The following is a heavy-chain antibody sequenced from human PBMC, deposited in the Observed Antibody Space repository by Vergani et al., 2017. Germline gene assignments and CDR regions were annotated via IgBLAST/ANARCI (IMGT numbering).Heavy chain of an antibody. V-gene: IGHV1-69*01. D-gene: IGHD1-26*01. CDR3: AKPRSVKVGAPPDWYFDL. J-gene: IGHJ2*01. CDR1: GGTFSSYA. Sequence: QVQLVQSGAEVKKPGSSVKVSCKASGGTFSSYAISWVRQAPGQGLEWMGGIIPIFGTANYAQKFQSRVTITADESASTAYMELSSLRSEDTAVYYGAKPRSVKVGAPPDWYFDLWGRGTLVTVSS. CDR2: IIPIFGTA.